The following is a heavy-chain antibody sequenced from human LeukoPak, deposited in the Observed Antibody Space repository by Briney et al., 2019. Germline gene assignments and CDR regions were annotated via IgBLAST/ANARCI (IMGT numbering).Heavy chain of an antibody. Sequence: GASVKVSCKASGFTFSVSAIQWVRQARGQRPEWIGWIVVGSGNTNYAQKFQERVTITRDMSTSTAYMELSSLRSEDTAVYYCAADMEPTDPYNWVDPWGQGTLVTVSS. CDR3: AADMEPTDPYNWVDP. V-gene: IGHV1-58*02. CDR2: IVVGSGNT. D-gene: IGHD1-14*01. CDR1: GFTFSVSA. J-gene: IGHJ5*02.